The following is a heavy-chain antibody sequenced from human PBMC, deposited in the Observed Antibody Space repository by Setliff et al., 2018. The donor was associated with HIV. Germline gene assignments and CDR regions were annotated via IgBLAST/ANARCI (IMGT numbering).Heavy chain of an antibody. CDR1: GYTFTSYY. J-gene: IGHJ4*02. V-gene: IGHV1-46*01. CDR2: INPSGGST. CDR3: ARHPMSPFLEWSYDS. Sequence: ASVKVSCKASGYTFTSYYMHWVRQAPGQGLEWMGIINPSGGSTSYAQKFQGRVTMTRDTSTSTAYMELRNLRSDDTAVYYCARHPMSPFLEWSYDSWGQGTLVTVSS. D-gene: IGHD3-3*02.